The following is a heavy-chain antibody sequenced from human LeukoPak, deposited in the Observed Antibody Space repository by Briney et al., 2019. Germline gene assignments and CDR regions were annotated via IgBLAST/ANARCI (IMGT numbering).Heavy chain of an antibody. D-gene: IGHD6-6*01. CDR1: GFTFSSYS. V-gene: IGHV3-48*01. Sequence: GGSLRLSCAASGFTFSSYSMNWVRQAPGKGLEWVSYISSSSGTIYYADSVKGRFTISRDNARNSLYLQMNSLRAEDTAVYFCARDSSSSSAFDIWGQGTMVTVSS. J-gene: IGHJ3*02. CDR3: ARDSSSSSAFDI. CDR2: ISSSSGTI.